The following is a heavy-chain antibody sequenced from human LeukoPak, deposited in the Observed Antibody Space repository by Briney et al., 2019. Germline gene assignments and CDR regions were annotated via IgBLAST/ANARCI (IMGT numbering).Heavy chain of an antibody. CDR2: ISGSGGST. D-gene: IGHD5-18*01. CDR1: GFTFSSYA. CDR3: AKDRRGYSYGYKNDYYYYGMDV. V-gene: IGHV3-23*01. J-gene: IGHJ6*02. Sequence: GGSLRLSCAASGFTFSSYAMSWVRQAPGKGLEWVSAISGSGGSTYYADSVKGRFTISRDNSKNTLYLQMNSLRAEDTAVYYCAKDRRGYSYGYKNDYYYYGMDVWGQGTTVTVSS.